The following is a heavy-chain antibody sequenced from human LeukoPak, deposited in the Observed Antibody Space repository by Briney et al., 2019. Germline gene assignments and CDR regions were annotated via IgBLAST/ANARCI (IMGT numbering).Heavy chain of an antibody. J-gene: IGHJ3*02. V-gene: IGHV4-39*07. CDR2: MCYSGNT. D-gene: IGHD2-15*01. Sequence: PSETLSLTCTVSGDSISSSTYYWGWIRQPPGKGLEWIGSMCYSGNTNYNPSLKSRVTISVDTSKNQFSLKLSSVTAADTAVYYCAREDIVVVVAATGAFDIWGQGTMVTVSS. CDR1: GDSISSSTYY. CDR3: AREDIVVVVAATGAFDI.